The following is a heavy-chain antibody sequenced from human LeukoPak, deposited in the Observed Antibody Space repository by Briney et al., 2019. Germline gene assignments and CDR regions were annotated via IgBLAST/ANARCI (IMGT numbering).Heavy chain of an antibody. CDR3: ARDPAQLYYDSSGLDY. V-gene: IGHV1-69*04. Sequence: ASVKVSCKASGYTFTSYGISWVRQAPGQGLEWMGRIIPILGIANYAQKFQGRVTITADKSTSTAYMELSSLRSEDTAVYYCARDPAQLYYDSSGLDYWGQGTLVTVSS. CDR2: IIPILGIA. J-gene: IGHJ4*02. D-gene: IGHD3-22*01. CDR1: GYTFTSYG.